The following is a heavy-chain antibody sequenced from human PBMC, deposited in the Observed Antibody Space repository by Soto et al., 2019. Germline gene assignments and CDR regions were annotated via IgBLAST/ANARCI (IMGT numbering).Heavy chain of an antibody. J-gene: IGHJ5*02. D-gene: IGHD1-1*01. Sequence: EVQLVESGGGLVKPGGSLRLSCAASGFTFSSYDMNWVRQAPGKGLEYVSSITTSGSYIYYGDSVSGRFTISRDNAKNSLLLQMDSLRAEDTAVYYGVRSGTAPMLRPNWLHPWGQGTLVTVSS. V-gene: IGHV3-21*01. CDR2: ITTSGSYI. CDR3: VRSGTAPMLRPNWLHP. CDR1: GFTFSSYD.